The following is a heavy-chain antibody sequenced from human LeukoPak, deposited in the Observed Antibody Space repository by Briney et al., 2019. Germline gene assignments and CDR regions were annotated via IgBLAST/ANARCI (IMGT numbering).Heavy chain of an antibody. V-gene: IGHV4-31*03. Sequence: SQTLSLTCTVSGGSISSCGYYWSWIRQHPGKGLEWIGYIYYSGSTYYNPSLKSRITISVDTYKNQFSLEVSSVTGAGTGVYYCARENWNYFEFWGRGTVVSVS. CDR1: GGSISSCGYY. D-gene: IGHD1-1*01. CDR2: IYYSGST. CDR3: ARENWNYFEF. J-gene: IGHJ4*02.